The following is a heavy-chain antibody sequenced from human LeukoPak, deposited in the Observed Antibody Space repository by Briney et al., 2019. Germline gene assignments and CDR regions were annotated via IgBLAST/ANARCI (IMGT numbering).Heavy chain of an antibody. J-gene: IGHJ5*02. CDR3: ARVGHLTNNWFDP. D-gene: IGHD4-11*01. V-gene: IGHV4-59*01. CDR2: IYHSGSA. CDR1: GGSISSYY. Sequence: SETLFLTCTVSGGSISSYYWSWIRQPPGKGLEWIGYIYHSGSANYNPSLKSRVTISVDTSKNHFSLNLSSVTAADTAVHYCARVGHLTNNWFDPWGQGSLVSVSS.